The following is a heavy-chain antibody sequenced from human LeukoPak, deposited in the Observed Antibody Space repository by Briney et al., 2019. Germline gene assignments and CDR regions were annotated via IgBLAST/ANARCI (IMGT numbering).Heavy chain of an antibody. Sequence: ASVKVSCKASGYTFTGYYMHWVRQAPGQGLEWMGWINPNSGGTNYAQKFQGRVTMIRDTSISTAYMELSRLRSDDTAVYYCARGCSTGCSRCDYWGQGTLVTVSS. J-gene: IGHJ4*02. CDR1: GYTFTGYY. CDR3: ARGCSTGCSRCDY. V-gene: IGHV1-2*02. CDR2: INPNSGGT. D-gene: IGHD2-2*01.